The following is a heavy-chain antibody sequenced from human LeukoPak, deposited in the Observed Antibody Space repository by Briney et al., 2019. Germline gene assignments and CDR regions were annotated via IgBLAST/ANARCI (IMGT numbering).Heavy chain of an antibody. CDR3: TREMYSSGWGFDW. CDR1: GFTFSSYW. V-gene: IGHV3-7*01. CDR2: IKQDGSEK. Sequence: GGSLRLSCAASGFTFSSYWMSWVRQAPGKGLEWVANIKQDGSEKYYVDSVKGRFTISRDNAKNSLYLQMNSLRAEDTAVYYCTREMYSSGWGFDWWGQGTLVTVSS. J-gene: IGHJ4*02. D-gene: IGHD6-19*01.